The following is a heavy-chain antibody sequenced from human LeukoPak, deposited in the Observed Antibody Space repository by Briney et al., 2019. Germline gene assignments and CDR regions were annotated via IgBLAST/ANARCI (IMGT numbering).Heavy chain of an antibody. V-gene: IGHV1-2*02. D-gene: IGHD2-2*01. CDR2: INPNSGGT. CDR3: ARVVGGSYCSSISCDYYYYGMDV. J-gene: IGHJ6*02. CDR1: GYTFTGYY. Sequence: ASVKVSCKASGYTFTGYYMHWVRQAPGQGPEWMGWINPNSGGTNYAQKFQGRVTMTRDTSISTAYMELSRLRSDDTAVYYCARVVGGSYCSSISCDYYYYGMDVWGQGTTVTVSS.